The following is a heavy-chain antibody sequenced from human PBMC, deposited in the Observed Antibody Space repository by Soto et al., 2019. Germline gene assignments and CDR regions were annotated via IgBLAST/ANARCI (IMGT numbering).Heavy chain of an antibody. V-gene: IGHV4-34*01. Sequence: SETLSLTCAVYGGSFSGYYWSWIRQPPGKGLEWIGEINHSGSTNYNPSLKSRVTISVDTSKNQFSLKLSSVTAADTAVYYCAMRGGYSYGYRGTHYFDYWGQGTLVTVSS. CDR1: GGSFSGYY. J-gene: IGHJ4*02. CDR2: INHSGST. CDR3: AMRGGYSYGYRGTHYFDY. D-gene: IGHD5-18*01.